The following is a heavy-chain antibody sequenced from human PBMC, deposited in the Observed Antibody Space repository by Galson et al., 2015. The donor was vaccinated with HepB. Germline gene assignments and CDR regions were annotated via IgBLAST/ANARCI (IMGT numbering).Heavy chain of an antibody. CDR1: GGSLRSDRYY. CDR2: MFYSGVS. Sequence: SETLSLTCTVSGGSLRSDRYYWAWIRQPAGKGLEWIGRMFYSGVSDYNPSLKSRVTMSADPSKNQFSLNVNSVTAADAAIYYCARWDSGTYYDAFDIWGRGTMVTVSS. CDR3: ARWDSGTYYDAFDI. D-gene: IGHD1-26*01. V-gene: IGHV4-61*10. J-gene: IGHJ3*02.